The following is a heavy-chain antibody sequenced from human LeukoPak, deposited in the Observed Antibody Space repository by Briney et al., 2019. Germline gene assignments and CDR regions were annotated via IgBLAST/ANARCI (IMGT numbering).Heavy chain of an antibody. V-gene: IGHV1-69*04. CDR1: GGTFSSYA. CDR2: IIPILGIA. Sequence: SVKVSCKASGGTFSSYAISWVRQAPGQGLEWMGRIIPILGIANYAQKFQGRVTITADKSTSTAYMELSSLRSEDTAVYYCAKAGLSITKRYFQHWGQGTLVTVSS. D-gene: IGHD3-10*01. J-gene: IGHJ1*01. CDR3: AKAGLSITKRYFQH.